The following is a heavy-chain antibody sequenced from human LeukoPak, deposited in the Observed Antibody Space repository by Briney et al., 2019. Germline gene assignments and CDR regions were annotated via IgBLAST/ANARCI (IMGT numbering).Heavy chain of an antibody. J-gene: IGHJ6*03. D-gene: IGHD3-10*01. V-gene: IGHV1-2*02. CDR3: ATICGSGTAPYYYYMDV. Sequence: GASVKVSCKASGDTFTGYYMHWVRQAPGQGLEWMGWINPNSGGTNYAQKFQGRVTMTRDTSISTAYMELSRLRSDDTAVYYCATICGSGTAPYYYYMDVWGKGTTVTVSS. CDR1: GDTFTGYY. CDR2: INPNSGGT.